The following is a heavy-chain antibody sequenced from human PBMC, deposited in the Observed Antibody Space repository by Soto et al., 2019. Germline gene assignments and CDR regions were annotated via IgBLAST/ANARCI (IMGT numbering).Heavy chain of an antibody. CDR2: IYYTGST. D-gene: IGHD1-26*01. CDR1: GGSISSGGYY. V-gene: IGHV4-31*03. Sequence: QVQLQESGPGLVRPSQTLSLTCTVSGGSISSGGYYWSWIRQHPGKGLEWLGYIYYTGSTFYNPSLNSRLTISVDTSKNQFSLKVYSMTAADTAVYYCARSIVGGNSRQGLGYWGQGTLVTVSS. J-gene: IGHJ4*02. CDR3: ARSIVGGNSRQGLGY.